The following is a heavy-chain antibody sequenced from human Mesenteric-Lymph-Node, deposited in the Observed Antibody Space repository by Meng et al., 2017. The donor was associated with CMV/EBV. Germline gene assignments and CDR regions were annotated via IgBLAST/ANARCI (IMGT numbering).Heavy chain of an antibody. J-gene: IGHJ6*02. CDR2: IYPGDSDT. CDR3: ARQSTTGGIAVAGTSYYYGMDV. D-gene: IGHD6-19*01. Sequence: GGSLRLSCKGSGYSFTSYWIGWVRQMPGKGLEWMVIIYPGDSDTRYSPSFQGQVTISADKSISTAYLQWSSLKASDTAMYYCARQSTTGGIAVAGTSYYYGMDVWGQGTTVTVSS. V-gene: IGHV5-51*01. CDR1: GYSFTSYW.